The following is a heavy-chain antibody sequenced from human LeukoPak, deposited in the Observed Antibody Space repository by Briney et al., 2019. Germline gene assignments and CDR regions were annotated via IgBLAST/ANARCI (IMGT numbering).Heavy chain of an antibody. V-gene: IGHV3-11*06. J-gene: IGHJ4*02. CDR2: ISSSSSYT. CDR1: GFTFTDYI. D-gene: IGHD5-18*01. Sequence: PGGSLRLSCAAPGFTFTDYIMRSMRQAPGKGLEWVSYISSSSSYTNYADSVKGRFTISRDKAKNSLYLQMNSLRAEDTAVYYCARGPSGYSYGYALDYWGQGTLVTVS. CDR3: ARGPSGYSYGYALDY.